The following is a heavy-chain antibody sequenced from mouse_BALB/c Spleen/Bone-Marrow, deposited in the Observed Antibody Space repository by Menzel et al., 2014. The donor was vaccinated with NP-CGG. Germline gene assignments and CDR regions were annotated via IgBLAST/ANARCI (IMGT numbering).Heavy chain of an antibody. J-gene: IGHJ3*01. V-gene: IGHV4-1*02. CDR3: ARNGDGGFAY. CDR2: INPDSSTI. Sequence: AAGGVDFSRYWMSWVRQAPGKGLKWIGEINPDSSTINYTPSLKDKFIISRDNAKNTLYLQMSKVRSEDTALYYCARNGDGGFAYGGQGTLVTVSA. D-gene: IGHD4-1*01. CDR1: GVDFSRYW.